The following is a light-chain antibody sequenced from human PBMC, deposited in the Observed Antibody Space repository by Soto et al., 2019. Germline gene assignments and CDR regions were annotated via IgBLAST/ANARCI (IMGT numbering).Light chain of an antibody. V-gene: IGKV3-20*01. J-gene: IGKJ1*01. Sequence: EIVLTQSPGILSLSPGERATLSCRASQSVSSSYLAWYRQKPGQAPSLLIYGASSRATGIPDRFSGSGSGTDFTLTISRLEPEDFAVYYCQQYGSSPRTFGQGTKVDIK. CDR3: QQYGSSPRT. CDR1: QSVSSSY. CDR2: GAS.